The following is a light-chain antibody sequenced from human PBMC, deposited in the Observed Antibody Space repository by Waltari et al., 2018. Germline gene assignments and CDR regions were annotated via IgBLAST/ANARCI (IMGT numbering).Light chain of an antibody. CDR2: AAS. V-gene: IGKV1-39*01. Sequence: DIQLTQSPSSLSASVGDRVTITCRASQSIRSYLNWYQQKPGKAPKLLIYAASRLQSGVPSRFSGSGSGTDFTLTISSLQPEDFATYYCQQSYSTLGTFGQGTKLEIK. CDR1: QSIRSY. CDR3: QQSYSTLGT. J-gene: IGKJ2*01.